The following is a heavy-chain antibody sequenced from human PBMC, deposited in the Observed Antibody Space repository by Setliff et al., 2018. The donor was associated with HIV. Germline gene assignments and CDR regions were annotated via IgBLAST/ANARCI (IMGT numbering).Heavy chain of an antibody. Sequence: ASVKVSCKASGYTFTNYGFSWVRQTPGQGLEWMGWISAYNGDTYYAQKLQGRVTMTTNTSTSTAYMELRSLRSDGTAVYYCARVPSEYYNFWSGYSTPFDYWGQGTLVTVSS. CDR3: ARVPSEYYNFWSGYSTPFDY. CDR2: ISAYNGDT. V-gene: IGHV1-18*01. D-gene: IGHD3-3*01. J-gene: IGHJ4*02. CDR1: GYTFTNYG.